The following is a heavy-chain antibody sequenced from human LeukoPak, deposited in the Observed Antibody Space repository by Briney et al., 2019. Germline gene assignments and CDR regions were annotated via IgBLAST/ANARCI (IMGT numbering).Heavy chain of an antibody. D-gene: IGHD3-9*01. Sequence: SGGSLRLSCAASGFTFSSYGMHWVRQAPGKGLEWVAVIWYDGSNKYYADSVKGRFTISRDNSKNTLYLQMNSLRAEDTAVYYCAREPFFYDILTGYYKAREGYYFDYWGQGTLVIVSS. CDR1: GFTFSSYG. CDR3: AREPFFYDILTGYYKAREGYYFDY. J-gene: IGHJ4*02. V-gene: IGHV3-33*01. CDR2: IWYDGSNK.